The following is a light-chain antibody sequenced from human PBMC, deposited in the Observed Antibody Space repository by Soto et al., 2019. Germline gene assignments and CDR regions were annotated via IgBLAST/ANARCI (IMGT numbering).Light chain of an antibody. CDR3: GSFAGPVWV. Sequence: QSALTQPPSASGSPGQSVTISCTGTSSDIGGYDHVSWYRQDPGKAPKVMIYEVTKRPSGVPDRFSGSKAGNTASLTVFRLQAEDEANYYCGSFAGPVWVFGGGTQLTVL. J-gene: IGLJ3*02. V-gene: IGLV2-8*01. CDR1: SSDIGGYDH. CDR2: EVT.